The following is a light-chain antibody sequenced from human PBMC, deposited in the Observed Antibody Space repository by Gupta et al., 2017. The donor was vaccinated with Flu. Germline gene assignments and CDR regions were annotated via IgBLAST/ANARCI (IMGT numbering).Light chain of an antibody. CDR3: QQYYGPRT. CDR2: RAS. J-gene: IGKJ1*01. CDR1: QNIKTW. V-gene: IGKV1-5*03. Sequence: DYQMTQSPSTLSASVGDRVTITCRASQNIKTWLAWFQRKPGEAPKLLIYRASTLETGVPSRFSGSGSGTEFTLTISSLQPDDFATYYCQQYYGPRTFGQGTKVEIK.